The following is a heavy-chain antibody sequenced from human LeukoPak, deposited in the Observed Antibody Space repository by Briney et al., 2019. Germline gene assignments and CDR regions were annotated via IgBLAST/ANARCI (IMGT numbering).Heavy chain of an antibody. J-gene: IGHJ4*02. CDR2: IYSGGDT. Sequence: GGSLRLSCAASGFTVSGNYMSWVRQAPGKGLEWVSVIYSGGDTYSADSVKGRFTISRDNSKNTLYLQMNSLRAEDTAVHYCAKPGITMVREVGHPDYWGQGTLVTVSS. D-gene: IGHD3-10*01. CDR1: GFTVSGNY. CDR3: AKPGITMVREVGHPDY. V-gene: IGHV3-53*05.